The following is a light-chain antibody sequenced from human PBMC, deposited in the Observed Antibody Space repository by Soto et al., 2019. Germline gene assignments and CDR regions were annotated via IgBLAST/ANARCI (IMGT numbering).Light chain of an antibody. V-gene: IGLV1-47*01. CDR2: RDI. CDR1: SSNIGSDY. CDR3: QSFDSSLRVYV. J-gene: IGLJ1*01. Sequence: QSVLTQPPSASGTPGQTVTITCSGSSSNIGSDYVFWYQQLPGTAPRLLIYRDIQRPSGVPDRFSGSKSGSSGSLAISALRSEDEAVYYCQSFDSSLRVYVFGSGTKLTVL.